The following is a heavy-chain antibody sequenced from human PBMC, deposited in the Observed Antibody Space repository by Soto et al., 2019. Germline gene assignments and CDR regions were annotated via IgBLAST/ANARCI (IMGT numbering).Heavy chain of an antibody. D-gene: IGHD6-19*01. CDR2: ISAYNGNT. CDR3: ARDLASSGWYVGYWFDP. CDR1: GYTFTSYG. Sequence: QVQLVQSGAEVKKPGASVKVSCKASGYTFTSYGISWVRQAPGQGLEWMGWISAYNGNTNYAQKLQGRVTMTTDTSTSTACIELRSLRSDDTAVYYCARDLASSGWYVGYWFDPWGQGTLVTVSS. V-gene: IGHV1-18*01. J-gene: IGHJ5*02.